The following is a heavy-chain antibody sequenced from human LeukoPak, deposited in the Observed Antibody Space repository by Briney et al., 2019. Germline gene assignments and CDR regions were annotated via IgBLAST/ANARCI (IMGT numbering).Heavy chain of an antibody. Sequence: GGSLRLSCAASGFTFSSYAMHWVRQAPGKGLEWVAVISYDGSNKYYADSVKGRFTISRDNSKNTLYLQMNSLRAEDTAVYYCAKYGVSGYDTYYGMDVWGQGTTVTVSS. CDR2: ISYDGSNK. D-gene: IGHD5-12*01. J-gene: IGHJ6*02. V-gene: IGHV3-30-3*02. CDR1: GFTFSSYA. CDR3: AKYGVSGYDTYYGMDV.